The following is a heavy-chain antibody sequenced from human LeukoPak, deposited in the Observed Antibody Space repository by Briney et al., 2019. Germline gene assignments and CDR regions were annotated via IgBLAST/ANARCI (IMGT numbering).Heavy chain of an antibody. J-gene: IGHJ1*01. Sequence: GGSLRLSCAASGFTFGSYGMHWVRQAPGKGLEWVAVISYDGSNKYYADSVKGRFTISRDNSKNTLYLEMNSLRAEDTAVYYCAKDRVSSGWYEYFQYWGQGTLVTVSS. V-gene: IGHV3-30*18. CDR2: ISYDGSNK. D-gene: IGHD6-19*01. CDR3: AKDRVSSGWYEYFQY. CDR1: GFTFGSYG.